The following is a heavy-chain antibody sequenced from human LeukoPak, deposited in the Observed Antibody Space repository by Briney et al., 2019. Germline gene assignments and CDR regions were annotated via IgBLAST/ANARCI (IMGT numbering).Heavy chain of an antibody. CDR2: ISSSSSTI. D-gene: IGHD2-2*01. Sequence: GGSLRLSCAASGFTFSSYSMNWVRQAPGKGLEWVSYISSSSSTIYCADSVKGRFTISRDNAKNSLYLQMNSLRAEDTAVYYCARDLCMSPSFFFARGGQEPLVTASS. V-gene: IGHV3-48*01. CDR3: ARDLCMSPSFFFAR. CDR1: GFTFSSYS. J-gene: IGHJ4*02.